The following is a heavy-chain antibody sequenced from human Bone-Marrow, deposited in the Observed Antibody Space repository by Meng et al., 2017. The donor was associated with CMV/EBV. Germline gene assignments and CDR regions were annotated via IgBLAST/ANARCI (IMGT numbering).Heavy chain of an antibody. CDR1: GFTFSSYW. CDR3: AKEESSSTGPYDY. Sequence: GESLKISCAASGFTFSSYWMSWVRQAPGKGLEWVANIKQDGSEKYYVDSVKGRFTISRDNAKDSPYLPMYSLRAGDTAVYYCAKEESSSTGPYDYWGQGTLVTVSS. CDR2: IKQDGSEK. J-gene: IGHJ4*02. D-gene: IGHD6-13*01. V-gene: IGHV3-7*04.